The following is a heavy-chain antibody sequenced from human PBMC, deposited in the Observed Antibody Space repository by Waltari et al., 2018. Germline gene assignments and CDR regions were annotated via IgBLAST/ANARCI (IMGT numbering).Heavy chain of an antibody. V-gene: IGHV4-39*07. CDR2: IYYSGNT. D-gene: IGHD3-10*01. CDR1: GDSISSSHYY. J-gene: IGHJ4*02. Sequence: QLQESGPGLMTTSETLSLTCTVPGDSISSSHYYWGWIRQPPGKGLEWIGSIYYSGNTYYNPSLKSRATVAVDTSKNQFSLNLISVTAADTAVYFCAKGVWFRELFYWGQGTLVTVSS. CDR3: AKGVWFRELFY.